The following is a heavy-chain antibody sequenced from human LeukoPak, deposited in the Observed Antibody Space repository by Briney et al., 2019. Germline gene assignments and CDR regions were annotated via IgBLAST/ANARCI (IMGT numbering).Heavy chain of an antibody. V-gene: IGHV3-23*01. CDR3: AKRPYYGDSVGGFDY. J-gene: IGHJ4*02. CDR1: GFTFSSYA. Sequence: GGSLRLSCAASGFTFSSYAMSWVRQAPGKGLEWVSAISGSGGSTYYADSVKGRFTISRDNSKNTLYLQMNSLRAEGTAVYYCAKRPYYGDSVGGFDYWGQGTLVTVSS. D-gene: IGHD4-17*01. CDR2: ISGSGGST.